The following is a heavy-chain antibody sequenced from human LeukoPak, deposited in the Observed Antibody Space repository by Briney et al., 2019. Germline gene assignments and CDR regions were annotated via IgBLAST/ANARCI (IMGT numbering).Heavy chain of an antibody. CDR3: ARAVTTGYFDL. V-gene: IGHV3-66*01. CDR2: IYSGGNT. J-gene: IGHJ2*01. D-gene: IGHD4-11*01. CDR1: GFTVRDNY. Sequence: GGSLRLSCAASGFTVRDNYMSWVRQAPGKGLEWVSLIYSGGNTFYPDSVRGRFTISRDDSKNTLSLQMNRLTAEDTAVYYCARAVTTGYFDLWGRGTLVTVSS.